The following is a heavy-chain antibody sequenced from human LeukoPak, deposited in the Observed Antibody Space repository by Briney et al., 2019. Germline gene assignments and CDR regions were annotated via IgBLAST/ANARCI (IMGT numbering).Heavy chain of an antibody. Sequence: SETLSLPCAVYGGSVSEYHWNWVRQAPGKGLEWIGEINHSGSTDYNPSLRSRVTISADTSKKQFSLTLTSVTAADTGVYYCASGLVIFSDPVHYYYGMDVWGTGTTVTVSS. J-gene: IGHJ6*04. V-gene: IGHV4-34*01. D-gene: IGHD2-21*01. CDR3: ASGLVIFSDPVHYYYGMDV. CDR2: INHSGST. CDR1: GGSVSEYH.